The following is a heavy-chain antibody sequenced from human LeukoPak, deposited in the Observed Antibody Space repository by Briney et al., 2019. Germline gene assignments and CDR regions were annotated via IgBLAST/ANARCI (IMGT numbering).Heavy chain of an antibody. CDR3: ARPNYYDSSGYWDLGY. CDR2: IYPGDSDT. D-gene: IGHD3-22*01. V-gene: IGHV5-51*01. Sequence: PGESLKISCKGSGYSFTSYWIGWVRQMPGKGLEWMGIIYPGDSDTRYSPSFQGQVTISADKSISTAYLQWSSLKASDTAMYYCARPNYYDSSGYWDLGYWGQGTLVTVSS. CDR1: GYSFTSYW. J-gene: IGHJ4*02.